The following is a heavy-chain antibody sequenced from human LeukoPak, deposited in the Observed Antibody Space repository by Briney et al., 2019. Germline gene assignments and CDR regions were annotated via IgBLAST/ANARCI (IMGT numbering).Heavy chain of an antibody. J-gene: IGHJ4*02. CDR3: ARDRSLGATDFDY. D-gene: IGHD1-26*01. CDR2: ISAYNGNT. Sequence: ASVNVSCKASGYTFTSYGISWVRQAPGQGREWMGWISAYNGNTNYTQKLQDRVSMTTDTATSTAYMELRSLRSDDTAVYDCARDRSLGATDFDYWGQGTLVTVSS. CDR1: GYTFTSYG. V-gene: IGHV1-18*01.